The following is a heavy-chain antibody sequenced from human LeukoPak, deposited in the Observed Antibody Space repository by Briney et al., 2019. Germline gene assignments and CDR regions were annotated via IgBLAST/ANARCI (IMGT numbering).Heavy chain of an antibody. CDR2: ISSGSDYI. CDR1: GFTFSSYS. Sequence: PGGSLRVSCAASGFTFSSYSMNWVRQAPGQGLEWVSSISSGSDYIYYADSVKGRFTVSRDNAKNSLYLQMNSLRAEDTAVYYCARGPRVYFDYWGQGTLVTVSS. CDR3: ARGPRVYFDY. V-gene: IGHV3-21*06. J-gene: IGHJ4*02.